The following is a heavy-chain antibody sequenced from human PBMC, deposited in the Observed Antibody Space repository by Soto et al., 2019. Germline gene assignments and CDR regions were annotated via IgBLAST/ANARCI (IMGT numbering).Heavy chain of an antibody. CDR1: GGSFKSGSYY. Sequence: QVHLQESGPGLVRPSETLSLTCTVSGGSFKSGSYYWSWIRQPPGKGLEWIGYVYHTGRTDYNPSLKSRVSISMDTSKNQFSLDLDSVTPADTAVYFCARDFDYFDSWGREPWSPSP. CDR3: ARDFDYFDS. CDR2: VYHTGRT. V-gene: IGHV4-61*01. J-gene: IGHJ4*02. D-gene: IGHD3-3*01.